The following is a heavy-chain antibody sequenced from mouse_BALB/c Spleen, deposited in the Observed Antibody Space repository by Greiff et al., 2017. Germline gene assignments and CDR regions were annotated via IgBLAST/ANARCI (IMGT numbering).Heavy chain of an antibody. CDR3: ARYDGYYVDAMDY. CDR1: GYTFSSYW. CDR2: ILPGSGST. D-gene: IGHD2-3*01. V-gene: IGHV1-9*01. J-gene: IGHJ4*01. Sequence: VQLQQSGAELMKPGASVKISCKATGYTFSSYWIEWVKQRPGHGLEWIGEILPGSGSTNYNEKFKGKATFTADTSSNTAYMQLSSLTSEDSAVYYCARYDGYYVDAMDYWGQGTSVTVSS.